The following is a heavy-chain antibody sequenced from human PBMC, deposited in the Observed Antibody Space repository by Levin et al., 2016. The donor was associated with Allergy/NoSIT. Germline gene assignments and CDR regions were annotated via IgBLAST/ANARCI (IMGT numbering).Heavy chain of an antibody. V-gene: IGHV1-69*10. Sequence: WVRQAPGQGLEWMGGIIPILGIANYAQKFQGRVTITADESTSTAYMELSSLRSEDTAVYYCASARGNSENNWFDPWGQGTLVTVSS. CDR3: ASARGNSENNWFDP. CDR2: IIPILGIA. D-gene: IGHD4-23*01. J-gene: IGHJ5*02.